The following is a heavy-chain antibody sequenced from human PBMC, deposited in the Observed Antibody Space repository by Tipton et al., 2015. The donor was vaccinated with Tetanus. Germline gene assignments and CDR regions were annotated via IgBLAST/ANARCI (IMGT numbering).Heavy chain of an antibody. CDR1: GGSISSGGYS. D-gene: IGHD4-11*01. V-gene: IGHV4-30-2*01. CDR3: AGCDYPLYYYGTDV. J-gene: IGHJ6*02. Sequence: TLSLTCAVSGGSISSGGYSWSWIRQPPGKGLEWIGYIYHSGSTYYNPSLKSRVTISVDRSKNQFSLKLSSVTAADTAVYYCAGCDYPLYYYGTDVWGQGTTVTVSS. CDR2: IYHSGST.